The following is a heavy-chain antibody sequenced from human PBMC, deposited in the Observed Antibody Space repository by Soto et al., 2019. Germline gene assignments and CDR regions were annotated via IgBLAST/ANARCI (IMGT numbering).Heavy chain of an antibody. Sequence: PSETLSLTCTVSGGSISSGGYYWSWIRQHPGKGLEWIGYIYYSGSTYYNPSLKSRVTISVDTSKNQFSLKLSSVTAADTAVYYCARDAVAGTRRAYYFDYWGQGTLVTVSS. D-gene: IGHD6-19*01. CDR2: IYYSGST. CDR3: ARDAVAGTRRAYYFDY. J-gene: IGHJ4*02. V-gene: IGHV4-31*03. CDR1: GGSISSGGYY.